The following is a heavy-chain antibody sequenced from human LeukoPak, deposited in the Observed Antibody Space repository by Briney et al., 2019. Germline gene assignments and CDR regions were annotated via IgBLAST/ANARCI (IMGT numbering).Heavy chain of an antibody. CDR2: MNSDGSDI. CDR1: GFSLRRYW. V-gene: IGHV3-74*03. D-gene: IGHD3-10*01. CDR3: ARDLQYASGSNPLY. Sequence: GGSLRLSCAASGFSLRRYWMHCVRHAPGEGLVWVSRMNSDGSDIMYADSVKGRFTISRDNAKNTLYLQMNSLRAEDTAVYYCARDLQYASGSNPLYWGQGTLVIVSS. J-gene: IGHJ4*02.